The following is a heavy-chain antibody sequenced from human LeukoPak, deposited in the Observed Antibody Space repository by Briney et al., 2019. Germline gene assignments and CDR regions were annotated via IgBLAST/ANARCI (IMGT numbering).Heavy chain of an antibody. CDR1: GYTLTELS. D-gene: IGHD2-21*02. CDR3: ATSLTVVVTAHWYFDL. J-gene: IGHJ2*01. CDR2: FDPEDGET. Sequence: ASVKVSCKVSGYTLTELSMHWVRQAPGKGLEWMGGFDPEDGETIYAQKFQGRVTMTEDTSTDTAYMELSSLRSEDTAVYYCATSLTVVVTAHWYFDLRGRGTLVTVSS. V-gene: IGHV1-24*01.